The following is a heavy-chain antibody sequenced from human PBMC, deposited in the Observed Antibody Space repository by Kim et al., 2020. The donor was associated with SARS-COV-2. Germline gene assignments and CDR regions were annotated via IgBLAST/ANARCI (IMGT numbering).Heavy chain of an antibody. CDR1: GYTFTSYG. CDR3: ARDEERKVPAAENYYYGMDV. Sequence: ASVKVSCKASGYTFTSYGISWVRQAPGQGLEWMGWISAYNGNTNYAQKLQGRVTMTTDTSTSTAYMELRSLRSDDTAVYYCARDEERKVPAAENYYYGMDVWGQGTTVTVSS. V-gene: IGHV1-18*01. J-gene: IGHJ6*02. D-gene: IGHD2-2*01. CDR2: ISAYNGNT.